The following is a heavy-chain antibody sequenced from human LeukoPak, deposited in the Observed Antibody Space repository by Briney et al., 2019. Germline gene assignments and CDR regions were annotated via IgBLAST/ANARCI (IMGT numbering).Heavy chain of an antibody. J-gene: IGHJ5*02. Sequence: SETLSLTCTVPGGSISSYYWSWIRQPPGKGLEWIGYIYYSGSTNYNPSLKSRVTISVDTSKNQFSLKLSSVTAADTAVYYCARETYYDFWSGYYSWGWFDPWGQGTLVTVSS. CDR1: GGSISSYY. V-gene: IGHV4-59*01. D-gene: IGHD3-3*01. CDR3: ARETYYDFWSGYYSWGWFDP. CDR2: IYYSGST.